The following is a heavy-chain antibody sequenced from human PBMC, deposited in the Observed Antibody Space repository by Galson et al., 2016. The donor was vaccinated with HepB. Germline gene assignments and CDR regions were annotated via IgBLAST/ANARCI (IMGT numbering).Heavy chain of an antibody. CDR2: IYYSDST. V-gene: IGHV4-39*07. Sequence: SETLSLTCTVSGGSISSSSYYWGWIRQPPGKGLEWIGSIYYSDSTYYNPSLKSRVTISVDTSKNQFSLKLSSVTAADTAVYYCARGEYFGSGSYFPTYYFDYWGQGTLVTVSS. D-gene: IGHD3-10*01. CDR3: ARGEYFGSGSYFPTYYFDY. CDR1: GGSISSSSYY. J-gene: IGHJ4*02.